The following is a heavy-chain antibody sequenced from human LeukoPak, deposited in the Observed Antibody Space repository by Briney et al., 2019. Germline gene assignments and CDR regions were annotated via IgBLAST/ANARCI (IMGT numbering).Heavy chain of an antibody. J-gene: IGHJ6*03. CDR3: ARGTYYYGSGSRLYYMDV. D-gene: IGHD3-10*01. V-gene: IGHV4-59*12. CDR2: IYYSGST. Sequence: SETLSLTCTVSGGSISSYYWSWIRQPPGKGLEWIGYIYYSGSTNYNPSLKSRVTISVDTSKNQFSLKLSSVTAADTAVYYCARGTYYYGSGSRLYYMDVWGKGTTVTVSS. CDR1: GGSISSYY.